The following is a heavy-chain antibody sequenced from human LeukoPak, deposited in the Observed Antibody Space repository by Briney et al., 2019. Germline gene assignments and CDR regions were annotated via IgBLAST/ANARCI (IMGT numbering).Heavy chain of an antibody. CDR1: GFTFSSYA. D-gene: IGHD3-22*01. CDR3: ARAITMTREY. J-gene: IGHJ4*02. V-gene: IGHV3-48*01. Sequence: GGSLRLSCAASGFTFSSYAMHWVRQAPGKGLEWVSYISSSSSTIYYADSVKGRFTISRDNAKNSLYLQMNSLRAEDTAVYYCARAITMTREYWGQGTLVTVSS. CDR2: ISSSSSTI.